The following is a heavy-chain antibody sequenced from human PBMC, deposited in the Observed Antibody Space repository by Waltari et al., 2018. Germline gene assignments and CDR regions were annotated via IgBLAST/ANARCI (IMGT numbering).Heavy chain of an antibody. Sequence: EEQLVASGGGLAQPGESLRLSCAASGFTFSRYWMDWVRHAPGKGLVWVSRISSDGSSTTDADSVKGRFTISRDNAKNTLYVQMNRLRAEDTAVYYCARVATKTYSSPVPGRPYYYGMDVWGQGTTVTVSS. CDR3: ARVATKTYSSPVPGRPYYYGMDV. D-gene: IGHD3-22*01. V-gene: IGHV3-74*01. J-gene: IGHJ6*02. CDR2: ISSDGSST. CDR1: GFTFSRYW.